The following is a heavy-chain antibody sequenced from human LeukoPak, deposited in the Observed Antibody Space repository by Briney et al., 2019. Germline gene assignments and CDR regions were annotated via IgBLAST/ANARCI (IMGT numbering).Heavy chain of an antibody. CDR3: ARVDTAMADAFDI. Sequence: SETLSLTCAIYGGSFSGYYWSWIRQPPGKGLEWIGEINHSGSTNYNPSLKSRVTISVDTSKNQFSLKLSSVTAADTAVYYCARVDTAMADAFDIWGQGTMVTVSS. CDR1: GGSFSGYY. J-gene: IGHJ3*02. D-gene: IGHD5-18*01. CDR2: INHSGST. V-gene: IGHV4-34*01.